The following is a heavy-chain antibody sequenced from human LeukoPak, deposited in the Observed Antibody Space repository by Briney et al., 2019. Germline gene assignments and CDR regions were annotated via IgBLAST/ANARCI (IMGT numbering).Heavy chain of an antibody. CDR3: ARDFPYCSGGSCESYYFDY. D-gene: IGHD2-15*01. J-gene: IGHJ4*02. CDR1: GGSFSGYY. CDR2: INHSGST. V-gene: IGHV4-34*01. Sequence: PSETLSLTCAVYGGSFSGYYWSWIRQPPGKGLEWIGEINHSGSTNYNPSLKSRVTISVDTSKYQFSLKLSSVTAADTAVYYCARDFPYCSGGSCESYYFDYWGQGTLVTVSS.